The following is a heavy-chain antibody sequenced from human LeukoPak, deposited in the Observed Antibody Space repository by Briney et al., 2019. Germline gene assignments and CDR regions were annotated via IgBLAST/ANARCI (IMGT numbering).Heavy chain of an antibody. D-gene: IGHD5-12*01. CDR1: GFTFSSFA. V-gene: IGHV3-23*01. Sequence: GGSLRLSCAASGFTFSSFAMNWVRQAPGKGLVWVSAINGGGGSTSYADSVKGRFTISRDNSKNTLYLQMNSLRAEDTAVYYCAKDRGGYRYYYGMDVWGQGTTVTVSS. CDR3: AKDRGGYRYYYGMDV. J-gene: IGHJ6*02. CDR2: INGGGGST.